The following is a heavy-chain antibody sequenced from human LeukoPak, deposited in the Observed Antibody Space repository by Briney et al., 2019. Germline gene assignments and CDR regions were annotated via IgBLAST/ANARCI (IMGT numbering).Heavy chain of an antibody. V-gene: IGHV1-2*02. D-gene: IGHD4-17*01. CDR2: INPNSGGT. CDR1: GYTFTGYY. J-gene: IGHJ4*02. CDR3: ARGRLTTVTSLGY. Sequence: ASVKASCKASGYTFTGYYMHWVRQAPGQGLEWMGWINPNSGGTNYAQKFQGRVTMTRDTSISTAYMELSRLRSDDTAVYYCARGRLTTVTSLGYWGQGTLVTVSS.